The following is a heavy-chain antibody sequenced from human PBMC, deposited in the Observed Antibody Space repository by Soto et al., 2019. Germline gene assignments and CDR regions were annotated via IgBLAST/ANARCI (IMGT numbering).Heavy chain of an antibody. CDR3: ARSPTTSSIGTFDI. D-gene: IGHD6-6*01. CDR2: IYLSGTT. Sequence: ETLSLTCTVSGGSISSFYWNWIRQSAGKGLEWIGRIYLSGTTTYNPSLQSRVTMSVDTSKNQFSLKLSSLTAADTAVYYCARSPTTSSIGTFDIWGQGTMVTVSS. J-gene: IGHJ3*02. CDR1: GGSISSFY. V-gene: IGHV4-4*07.